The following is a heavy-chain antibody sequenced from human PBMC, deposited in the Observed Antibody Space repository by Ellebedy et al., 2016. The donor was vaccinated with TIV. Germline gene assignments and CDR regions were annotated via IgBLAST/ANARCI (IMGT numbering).Heavy chain of an antibody. CDR3: ARDRVGWFDY. V-gene: IGHV3-7*03. CDR1: GFTFTSYW. CDR2: IKQDGSET. Sequence: GGSLRLSCAASGFTFTSYWMTWVRQAPGKGLEWVANIKQDGSETHYVDSVKGRFSISRDNTKNSLFLQMHGLRAEDTAVFYCARDRVGWFDYWGQGTLVTVSS. J-gene: IGHJ5*01.